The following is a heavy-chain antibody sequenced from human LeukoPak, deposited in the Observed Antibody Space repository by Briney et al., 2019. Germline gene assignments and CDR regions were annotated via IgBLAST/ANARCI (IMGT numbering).Heavy chain of an antibody. J-gene: IGHJ4*02. CDR1: GGTFSSYA. CDR3: ARGYDSSADYFDY. V-gene: IGHV1-69*13. CDR2: VIPIFGTA. D-gene: IGHD3-22*01. Sequence: SVKVSCKASGGTFSSYAISWVRQAPGQGLEWMGGVIPIFGTANYAQKFQGRVTITADESTSTAYMELSSLRSEDTAVYYCARGYDSSADYFDYWGQGTLVTVSS.